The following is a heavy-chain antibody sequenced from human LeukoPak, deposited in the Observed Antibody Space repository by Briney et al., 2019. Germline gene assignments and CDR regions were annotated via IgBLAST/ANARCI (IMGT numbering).Heavy chain of an antibody. J-gene: IGHJ4*02. Sequence: PGGCLRLSCTASGFTFSTYWMHWVRQAPGKGLVWVSLMNSDGSYTDFADSVKGRFTISRDNAQSTLYLQMNSLRAEDTAVYYCARDVIAVLGVDHPLDFWGQGAQVTVSS. V-gene: IGHV3-74*01. CDR3: ARDVIAVLGVDHPLDF. CDR2: MNSDGSYT. D-gene: IGHD3-3*01. CDR1: GFTFSTYW.